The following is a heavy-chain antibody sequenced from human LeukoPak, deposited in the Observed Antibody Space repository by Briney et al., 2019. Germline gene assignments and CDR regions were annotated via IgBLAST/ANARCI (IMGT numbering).Heavy chain of an antibody. CDR2: IRYDGSNK. CDR3: AKEILGYCSSTSCHGFDY. V-gene: IGHV3-30*02. CDR1: GFTFSSYG. J-gene: IGHJ4*02. D-gene: IGHD2-2*01. Sequence: GGSLRLSCAASGFTFSSYGMHWVRQAPGKGLEWVAFIRYDGSNKYYADSVKGRFTISGDNSKNTLYLQMNSLRAEDTAVYYCAKEILGYCSSTSCHGFDYWGQGTLVTVSS.